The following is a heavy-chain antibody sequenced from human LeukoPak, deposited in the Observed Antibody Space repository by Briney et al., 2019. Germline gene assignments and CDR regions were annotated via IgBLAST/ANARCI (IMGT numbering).Heavy chain of an antibody. Sequence: GGSLRLSCGAFGFRFSSYWMSWVRQAPGKGLEWVASIKQDESEKYHVDSVKGRFTISRDNAKNSLYLQMNSLRAEDTAVYYCTSSRVPWGMDVWGQGTTVIVSS. CDR2: IKQDESEK. D-gene: IGHD5-24*01. CDR1: GFRFSSYW. V-gene: IGHV3-7*01. J-gene: IGHJ6*02. CDR3: TSSRVPWGMDV.